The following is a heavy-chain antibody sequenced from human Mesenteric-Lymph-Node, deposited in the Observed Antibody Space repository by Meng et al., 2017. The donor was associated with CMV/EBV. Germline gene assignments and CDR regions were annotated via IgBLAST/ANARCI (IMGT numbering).Heavy chain of an antibody. D-gene: IGHD4-17*01. CDR2: TNTAGTST. CDR1: GLAFTNYW. CDR3: ATVFDY. V-gene: IGHV3-74*01. J-gene: IGHJ4*02. Sequence: GESLKISCAASGLAFTNYWMHWVRQAPGKGLVWVSGTNTAGTSTYYADSVKGRFTISRDSAKNTLYLQMNSLRAEDTAVYYCATVFDYWGQGTLVTVSS.